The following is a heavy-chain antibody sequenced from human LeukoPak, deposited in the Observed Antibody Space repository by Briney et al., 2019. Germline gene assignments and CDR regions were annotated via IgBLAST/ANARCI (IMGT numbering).Heavy chain of an antibody. D-gene: IGHD2-15*01. Sequence: GGSLRLSCAASGFTFSSYGMHWVRQAPGKGLEWVAGIWYDGSNKYYADSVKGRFTISRDNSKNTLYLQMNSLRAEDTAVYYCARDLPYCSGGSCYWEGFDYWGQGTLVTVSS. CDR3: ARDLPYCSGGSCYWEGFDY. J-gene: IGHJ4*02. CDR2: IWYDGSNK. CDR1: GFTFSSYG. V-gene: IGHV3-33*01.